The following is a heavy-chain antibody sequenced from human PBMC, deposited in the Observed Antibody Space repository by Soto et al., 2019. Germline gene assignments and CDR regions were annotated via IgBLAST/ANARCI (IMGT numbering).Heavy chain of an antibody. CDR1: GGSISSGNYY. V-gene: IGHV4-30-4*01. CDR2: ISYSGST. Sequence: QVQLQESGPRLVKPSQTLSLPCTVSGGSISSGNYYWSWIRQPPGKSLEWIGFISYSGSTYYSTSLKSRVTISVATSKSPFSLNLSFVTAADTSVYYCATMGTPATGLYFFDYLGQGSLVTVSS. D-gene: IGHD2-15*01. J-gene: IGHJ4*02. CDR3: ATMGTPATGLYFFDY.